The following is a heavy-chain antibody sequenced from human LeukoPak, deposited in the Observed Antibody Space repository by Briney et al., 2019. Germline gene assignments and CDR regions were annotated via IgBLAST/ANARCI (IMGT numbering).Heavy chain of an antibody. V-gene: IGHV1-18*01. CDR2: ISAYNGNT. CDR3: ARNIAAAGTYYYYGMDV. CDR1: GYTFTGYG. J-gene: IGHJ6*02. D-gene: IGHD6-13*01. Sequence: GASVKVSCKASGYTFTGYGISWVRQAPGQGLEWMGWISAYNGNTNYAQKLQGRVTMTTDTSTSTAYMELRSLRSDDTAVYYCARNIAAAGTYYYYGMDVWGQGTTVTVSS.